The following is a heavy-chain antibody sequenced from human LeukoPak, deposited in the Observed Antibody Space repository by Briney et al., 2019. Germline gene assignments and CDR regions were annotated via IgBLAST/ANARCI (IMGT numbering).Heavy chain of an antibody. Sequence: GASVKVSCQASGYTFTSYGISWVRQAPGQGLEWMGWISAYNGNTNYAQKLQGRVTMTTDSSTSTDYMELRSLRSDDTAVYYCARNVRYFDWFFDYWGQGTLVTVSS. CDR1: GYTFTSYG. CDR3: ARNVRYFDWFFDY. D-gene: IGHD3-9*01. CDR2: ISAYNGNT. J-gene: IGHJ4*02. V-gene: IGHV1-18*01.